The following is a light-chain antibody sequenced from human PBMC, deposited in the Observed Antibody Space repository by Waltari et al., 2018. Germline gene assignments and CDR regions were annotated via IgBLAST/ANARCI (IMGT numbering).Light chain of an antibody. V-gene: IGLV2-23*01. J-gene: IGLJ1*01. CDR3: CSFAGSTTYV. CDR2: EGS. CDR1: SSDVGSYNI. Sequence: QSALTQPASVSGSPGQSITISCTGTSSDVGSYNIVSWYQQHPGRAPQLVIYEGSKRPSGVSNRFSGSKSGNTASLTISGLQAEDEADYYCCSFAGSTTYVFGTGTKVTVL.